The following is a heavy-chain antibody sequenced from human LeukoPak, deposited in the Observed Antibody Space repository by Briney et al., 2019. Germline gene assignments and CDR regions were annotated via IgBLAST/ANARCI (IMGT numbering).Heavy chain of an antibody. J-gene: IGHJ4*02. Sequence: PGRCLRLSCAASGFTFSTYAMHWVRQAPGKGLEWVAAISYDGYRKYYADSVKGRFTISRDNSKTTLYLQMDSLRAEDTAVYFCASDPGVAAIDYWGQGTLVTVSS. CDR3: ASDPGVAAIDY. D-gene: IGHD6-19*01. CDR2: ISYDGYRK. V-gene: IGHV3-30*04. CDR1: GFTFSTYA.